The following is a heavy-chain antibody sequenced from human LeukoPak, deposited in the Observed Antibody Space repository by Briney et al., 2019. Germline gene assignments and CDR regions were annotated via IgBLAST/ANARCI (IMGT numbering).Heavy chain of an antibody. D-gene: IGHD1-26*01. Sequence: SETLSLTCTVSGESISGFYWNWIRQPPGKGLEWIGYIYYSGSTNYNPSLKSRVTISVDTSKNQFSLKLSSVTAADTAVYYCARDGVGATGFDIWGQGTMVTVSS. CDR3: ARDGVGATGFDI. CDR1: GESISGFY. CDR2: IYYSGST. J-gene: IGHJ3*02. V-gene: IGHV4-59*01.